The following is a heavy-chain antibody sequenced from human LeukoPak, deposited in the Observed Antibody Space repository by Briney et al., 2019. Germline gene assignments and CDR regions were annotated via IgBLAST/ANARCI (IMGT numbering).Heavy chain of an antibody. CDR2: ISYDGSNK. J-gene: IGHJ4*02. D-gene: IGHD6-13*01. V-gene: IGHV3-30*18. CDR3: AKDGGIARAVYEDY. Sequence: GGSLRLSCASSGFTFSNAWMSWVRQAPGKGLEGVAVISYDGSNKYYADSVKGRFTISRDNSKNTLYLQMNRLRAEDTAVYYCAKDGGIARAVYEDYWGQGTLVTVSS. CDR1: GFTFSNAW.